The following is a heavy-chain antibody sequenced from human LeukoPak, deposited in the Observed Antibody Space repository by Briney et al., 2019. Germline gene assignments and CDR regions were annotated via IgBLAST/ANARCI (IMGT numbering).Heavy chain of an antibody. CDR1: GFSFMNAW. J-gene: IGHJ4*02. CDR2: IKSNADGGAP. CDR3: TTFYHEYSPY. D-gene: IGHD2/OR15-2a*01. V-gene: IGHV3-15*01. Sequence: SGGSLRLSCAASGFSFMNAWMIWVRQAPGKGLEWVGRIKSNADGGAPDYAAPARGRFTISRDDSKNTLYLQMNSLKTEDTAVYYCTTFYHEYSPYWGRGTLVTVSS.